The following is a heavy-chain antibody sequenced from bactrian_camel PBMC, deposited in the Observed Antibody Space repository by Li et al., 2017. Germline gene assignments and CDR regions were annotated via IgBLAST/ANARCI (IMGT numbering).Heavy chain of an antibody. V-gene: IGHV3S67*01. CDR1: FFILDDFD. Sequence: DVQLVESGGGSVQTGGSLRLSCKPSFFILDDFDMMWYRQAPGNECELVSSISGDGSTYYTDAVKGRFTASQDNAKPIWYLQMSDLNPDDSAEYYCAADLLDLYCAEDEFEYRGPGTQVTVS. CDR3: AADLLDLYCAEDEFEY. CDR2: ISGDGST. D-gene: IGHD3*01. J-gene: IGHJ4*01.